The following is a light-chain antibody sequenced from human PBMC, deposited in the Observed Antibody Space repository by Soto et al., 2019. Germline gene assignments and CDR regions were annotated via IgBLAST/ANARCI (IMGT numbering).Light chain of an antibody. V-gene: IGKV1-5*03. CDR3: QQDHTYSPWT. Sequence: DIQMTQSPSTLSASVGDRVTITCRASQSTNSWLAWYQQKPGKAPKLLIYKASSLESGVPSRFGGSGSGSEFTLTISSLQPDDFATYYCQQDHTYSPWTVGQGTKVEIK. CDR1: QSTNSW. J-gene: IGKJ1*01. CDR2: KAS.